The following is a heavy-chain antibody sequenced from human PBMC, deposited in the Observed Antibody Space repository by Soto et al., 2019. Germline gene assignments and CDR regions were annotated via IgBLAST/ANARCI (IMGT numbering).Heavy chain of an antibody. CDR2: IIPIFGTA. D-gene: IGHD2-2*01. CDR1: GGTFSSYA. CDR3: ATTYQLLRFSEEYSFDY. V-gene: IGHV1-69*12. Sequence: QVQLVQSGAEVKKPGSSVKVSCKASGGTFSSYAISWVRQAPGQGLEWMGGIIPIFGTANYAQKFQGRVTITADESTSTAYMELSSLRSEDTAVYYCATTYQLLRFSEEYSFDYWGQGTLVTVAS. J-gene: IGHJ4*02.